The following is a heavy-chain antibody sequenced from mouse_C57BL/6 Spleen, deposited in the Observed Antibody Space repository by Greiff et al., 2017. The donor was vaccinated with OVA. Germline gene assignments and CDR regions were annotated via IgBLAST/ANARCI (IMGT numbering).Heavy chain of an antibody. CDR2: FYPGRGSI. V-gene: IGHV1-62-2*01. CDR3: ARHESVPHDCYYGFAY. Sequence: VQVVESGAELVKPGASVKLSCKASGYTFTEYTIHWVKQRSGQGLEWIGWFYPGRGSIKYNEKFKDKATLTADKSSSTFYMELSRLTSEDSAVYFCARHESVPHDCYYGFAYWGQGTLVTVSA. CDR1: GYTFTEYT. J-gene: IGHJ3*01. D-gene: IGHD2-3*01.